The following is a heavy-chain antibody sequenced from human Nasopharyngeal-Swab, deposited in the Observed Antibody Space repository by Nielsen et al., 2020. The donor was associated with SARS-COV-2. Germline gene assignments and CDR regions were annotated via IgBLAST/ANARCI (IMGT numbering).Heavy chain of an antibody. J-gene: IGHJ3*02. V-gene: IGHV3-33*08. CDR1: GFTFSSYA. CDR3: ATDAPGSGFALDT. Sequence: GESLKISCAASGFTFSSYAMHWVRQAPGKGLELVTFIWYDGSNKEYADAVKGRFTISRDNSKNTVFLQMNSLRVEDTAVYYCATDAPGSGFALDTWGQGTMVTVLS. CDR2: IWYDGSNK. D-gene: IGHD3-22*01.